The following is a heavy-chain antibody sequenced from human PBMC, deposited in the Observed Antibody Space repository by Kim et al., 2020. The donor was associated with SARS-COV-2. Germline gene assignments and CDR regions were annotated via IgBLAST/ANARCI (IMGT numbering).Heavy chain of an antibody. Sequence: GGSLRLSCAASGFTFSSYAMSWVRQAPGKGLEWVSGIGGNGYSTYYADSVKGRFTISRDNSKNTLYLQMKSLRAEDTAVYYCAKTLSGVWGQGTLVTVSS. J-gene: IGHJ4*02. V-gene: IGHV3-23*01. CDR3: AKTLSGV. CDR1: GFTFSSYA. CDR2: IGGNGYST.